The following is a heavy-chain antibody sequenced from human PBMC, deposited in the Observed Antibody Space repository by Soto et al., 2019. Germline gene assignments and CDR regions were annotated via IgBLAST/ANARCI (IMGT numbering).Heavy chain of an antibody. Sequence: SETLSITCTVSGGSISSGGYYWSWIRQHPGKGLGWIGYIYYSGSTYYNPSLKSRVTISVDTSKNQFSLKLSSVTAADTAVYYCARSGLAYGSGPRHYSPRSTHVSGKATTGTLSS. CDR3: ARSGLAYGSGPRHYSPRSTHV. CDR2: IYYSGST. J-gene: IGHJ6*03. D-gene: IGHD3-10*01. CDR1: GGSISSGGYY. V-gene: IGHV4-31*03.